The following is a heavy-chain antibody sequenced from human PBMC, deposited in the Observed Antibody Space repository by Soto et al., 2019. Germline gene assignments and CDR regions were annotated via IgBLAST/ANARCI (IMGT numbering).Heavy chain of an antibody. V-gene: IGHV4-30-4*01. J-gene: IGHJ6*02. Sequence: SETLSLTCTVSGGSISSGDYYWSWTRQPPGKGLEWIGYIYYSGSTYYNPSLKSRVTISVDTSKNQFSLKLSSVTAADTAVYYCARAPEDYYYYGMDVWGQGXTVTVYS. CDR1: GGSISSGDYY. CDR2: IYYSGST. CDR3: ARAPEDYYYYGMDV.